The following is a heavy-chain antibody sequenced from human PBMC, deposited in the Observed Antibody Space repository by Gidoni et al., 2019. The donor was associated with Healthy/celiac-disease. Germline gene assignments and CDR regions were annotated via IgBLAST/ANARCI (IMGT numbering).Heavy chain of an antibody. CDR2: IYPGDCDT. CDR1: GYSFTSYW. J-gene: IGHJ6*02. V-gene: IGHV5-51*03. D-gene: IGHD3-3*01. Sequence: EVQLLQSGSAVKKPGESLKISCKGSGYSFTSYWIGWVRQMPGKGLEWMGIIYPGDCDTRYSPSFQGQVTISDDKSISTAYLQWSRLKASDTAMYYCTVMESNYYYGMDVWGQGTTVTVSS. CDR3: TVMESNYYYGMDV.